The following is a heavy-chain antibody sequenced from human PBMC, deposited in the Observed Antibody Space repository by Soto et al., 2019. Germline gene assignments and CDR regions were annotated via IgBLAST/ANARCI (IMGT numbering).Heavy chain of an antibody. Sequence: SRRLSCAASGFTFSDYYMSWIRQAPGKGLEWVSYITSSGDAIYYADSVKGRFTISRDNAKNSLYLQMNSLRADDTAVYYCARDQGYYDSSGYFHSWGQGILVTASS. CDR2: ITSSGDAI. D-gene: IGHD3-22*01. J-gene: IGHJ4*02. CDR1: GFTFSDYY. V-gene: IGHV3-11*01. CDR3: ARDQGYYDSSGYFHS.